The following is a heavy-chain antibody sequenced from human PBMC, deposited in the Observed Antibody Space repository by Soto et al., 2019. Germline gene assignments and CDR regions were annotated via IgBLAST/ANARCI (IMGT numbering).Heavy chain of an antibody. CDR2: INPNSGGT. D-gene: IGHD3-3*01. CDR3: ASKVTIFGVVPDY. Sequence: ASVKVSCKASGYTFTGYYMHWVRQAPGQGLGWMGWINPNSGGTNYAQKFQGRVTMTRDTSISTAYMELSRLRSDDTAVYYCASKVTIFGVVPDYWGQGTLVTVSS. CDR1: GYTFTGYY. V-gene: IGHV1-2*02. J-gene: IGHJ4*02.